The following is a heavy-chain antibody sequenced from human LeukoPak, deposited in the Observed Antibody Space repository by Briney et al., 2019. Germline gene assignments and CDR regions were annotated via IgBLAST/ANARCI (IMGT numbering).Heavy chain of an antibody. J-gene: IGHJ4*02. D-gene: IGHD5-18*01. CDR1: GFTFSRYS. V-gene: IGHV3-48*01. CDR3: ARERSGYSYGLDY. CDR2: ISSTSSSI. Sequence: GGSLRLSCAVSGFTFSRYSMNWVRQAPGKGLEWISYISSTSSSIYYADSVKGRFTISRDNAKNSLYLQMSSLRGEDTAVYYCARERSGYSYGLDYWGQGTLVTVSS.